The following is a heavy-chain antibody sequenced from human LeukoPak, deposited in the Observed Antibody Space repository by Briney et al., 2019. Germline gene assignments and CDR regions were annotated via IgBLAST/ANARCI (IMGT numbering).Heavy chain of an antibody. D-gene: IGHD2-2*01. Sequence: GESLKISCKASGYSFTTYWIGWVRQMPGKGLEWMGIIYPGDSDTRYSPSFQGQVTVSVDKSITTAYLQWSSLKASDTAMYYCVRREYCSTTGCSACFDYWGQGTLVTVSS. CDR1: GYSFTTYW. CDR2: IYPGDSDT. J-gene: IGHJ4*02. CDR3: VRREYCSTTGCSACFDY. V-gene: IGHV5-51*01.